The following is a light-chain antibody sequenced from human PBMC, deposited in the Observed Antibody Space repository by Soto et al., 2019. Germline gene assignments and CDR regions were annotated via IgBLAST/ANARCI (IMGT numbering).Light chain of an antibody. V-gene: IGKV3-20*01. CDR1: QSAGKDY. CDR2: TAS. CDR3: QQYASSPLT. Sequence: TQSPSTLSASVGDRVTITCRASQSAGKDYLAWYQQKPGQAPRLVIHTASNRAPGIPDRCSGSGSGTYCTLTISRLEPEDFVVYYCQQYASSPLTFGGGTKVDIK. J-gene: IGKJ4*01.